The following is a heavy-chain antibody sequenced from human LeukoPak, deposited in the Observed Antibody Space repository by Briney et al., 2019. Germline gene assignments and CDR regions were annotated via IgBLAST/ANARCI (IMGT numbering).Heavy chain of an antibody. Sequence: GSLRLSCAASGFTFSDYYMSWIRQPPGKGLEWIGSIYYSGSTYYNPSLKSRVTISADTSKNQFSLKMSSVTAADTAVYYCARLSNYYGSGSWGQGTLVTVSS. J-gene: IGHJ4*02. CDR1: GFTFSDYY. D-gene: IGHD3-10*01. CDR2: IYYSGST. CDR3: ARLSNYYGSGS. V-gene: IGHV4-39*01.